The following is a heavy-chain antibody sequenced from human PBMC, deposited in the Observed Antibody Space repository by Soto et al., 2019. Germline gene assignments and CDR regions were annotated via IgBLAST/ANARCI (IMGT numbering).Heavy chain of an antibody. D-gene: IGHD2-2*01. CDR2: IKEDGSEK. V-gene: IGHV3-7*01. CDR3: ASGYCSTSWCFGPPEIDY. Sequence: EMYLVESGGGLVQPGGSLRLSCIDSGFTFSGSWMAWVRQAPGRGLEWVANIKEDGSEKYYVDSVKGRFTISRDNAKNSLDLQMNSLRAEDTAVYYCASGYCSTSWCFGPPEIDYWGQGTLVTVSS. J-gene: IGHJ4*02. CDR1: GFTFSGSW.